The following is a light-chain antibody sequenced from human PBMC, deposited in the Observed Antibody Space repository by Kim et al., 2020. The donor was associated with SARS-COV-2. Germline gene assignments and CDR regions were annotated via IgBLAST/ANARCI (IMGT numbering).Light chain of an antibody. CDR2: DTS. V-gene: IGKV3-15*01. CDR3: QQYNNWLT. Sequence: IVMTQSPATLSVSPGERATLSCRASQSLNSKLAWYQQKPGQAPRLLIYDTSTRATGIPARFSGSGSGTEFTLTISSLQSEDFAVYYCQQYNNWLTFGGGTKVEIK. CDR1: QSLNSK. J-gene: IGKJ4*01.